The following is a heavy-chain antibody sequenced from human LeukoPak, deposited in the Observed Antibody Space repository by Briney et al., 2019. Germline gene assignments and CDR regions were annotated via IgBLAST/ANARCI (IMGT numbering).Heavy chain of an antibody. CDR2: ISYDGSNK. D-gene: IGHD5-24*01. Sequence: GRSLRLSCAASGFTFSSYAMHWVRQAPGKGLEWVAVISYDGSNKYYADSVKGRFTISRDNSKNTLYLQMNSLRAEDTAVYYRAREDGYNAVDYWGQGTLVTVSS. CDR3: AREDGYNAVDY. V-gene: IGHV3-30*04. CDR1: GFTFSSYA. J-gene: IGHJ4*02.